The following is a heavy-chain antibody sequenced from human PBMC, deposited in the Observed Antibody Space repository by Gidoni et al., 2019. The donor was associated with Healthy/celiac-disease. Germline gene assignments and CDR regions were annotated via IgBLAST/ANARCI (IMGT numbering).Heavy chain of an antibody. J-gene: IGHJ5*02. CDR1: GFTFSSYA. CDR2: ISGSGGST. Sequence: EVQLLESGGGSVQPGGSLRLPCAASGFTFSSYAMSWVRQAPGKGLEWVSAISGSGGSTYYADSVKGRFTISRDNSKNTLYLQMNSLRAEDTAVYYCAKEGIIAARPRNWFDPWGQGTLVTVSS. V-gene: IGHV3-23*01. D-gene: IGHD6-6*01. CDR3: AKEGIIAARPRNWFDP.